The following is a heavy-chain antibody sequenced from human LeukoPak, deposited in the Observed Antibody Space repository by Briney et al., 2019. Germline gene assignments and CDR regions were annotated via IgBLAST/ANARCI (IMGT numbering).Heavy chain of an antibody. CDR3: ARSYNYGSGSYSGFAY. D-gene: IGHD3-10*01. J-gene: IGHJ4*02. CDR2: TYYTGSI. V-gene: IGHV4-59*01. Sequence: PSETLSLTCTVSGGSISSYFWSGIRQPPGKGLEWIGYTYYTGSINYNPSLNSRVTISVDPSKSQFSLKLSSVTAADTAVYYCARSYNYGSGSYSGFAYWGQGTLVTVSS. CDR1: GGSISSYF.